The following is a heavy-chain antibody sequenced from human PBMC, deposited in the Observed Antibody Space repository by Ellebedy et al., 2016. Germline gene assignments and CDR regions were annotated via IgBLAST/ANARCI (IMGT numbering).Heavy chain of an antibody. V-gene: IGHV3-33*01. CDR2: IWYDGSNK. Sequence: GGSLRLSCAASGFTFSSYGMHWVRQAPGKGLEWVAVIWYDGSNKYYADSVKGRFTISRDNSKNTLYLQMNSLRAEDTAVYYCARSPLYSGSPFDYWGQGTLVTVSS. J-gene: IGHJ4*02. CDR1: GFTFSSYG. D-gene: IGHD1-26*01. CDR3: ARSPLYSGSPFDY.